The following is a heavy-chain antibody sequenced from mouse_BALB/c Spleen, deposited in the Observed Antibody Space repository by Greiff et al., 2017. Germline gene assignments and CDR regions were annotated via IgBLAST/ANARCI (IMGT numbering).Heavy chain of an antibody. V-gene: IGHV1-69*02. Sequence: QVQLQQPGAELVKPGAPVKLSCKASGYTFTSYWMNWVKQRPGRGLEWIGRIDPSDSETHYNQKFKDKATLTVDKSSSTAYIQLSSLTSEDSAVYYCARNLITTVEYYFDYWGQGTTLTVSS. J-gene: IGHJ2*01. CDR2: IDPSDSET. CDR1: GYTFTSYW. CDR3: ARNLITTVEYYFDY. D-gene: IGHD1-1*01.